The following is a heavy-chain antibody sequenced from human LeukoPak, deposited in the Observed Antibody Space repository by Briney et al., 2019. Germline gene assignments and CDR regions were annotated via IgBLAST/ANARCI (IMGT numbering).Heavy chain of an antibody. J-gene: IGHJ4*02. D-gene: IGHD3-9*01. CDR1: GYTFTSYY. V-gene: IGHV1-46*03. CDR2: INPSGGST. CDR3: ARGCYDILTGYCFDY. Sequence: ASEKVSCKASGYTFTSYYMHWVRQAPGQGLEWRGIINPSGGSTSYAQKFQGRVTMTRDTSTSTVYMELSSLRSEDTAVYYCARGCYDILTGYCFDYWGQGTLVTVSS.